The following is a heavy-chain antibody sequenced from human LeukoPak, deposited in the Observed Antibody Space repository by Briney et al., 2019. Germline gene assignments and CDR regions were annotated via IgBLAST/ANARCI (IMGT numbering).Heavy chain of an antibody. V-gene: IGHV6-1*01. J-gene: IGHJ4*02. Sequence: SQTLSLPCAISGDSVSSNSAAWNWIRQSPSRGLEWLGRTYYKSKWYNDYAVSVKSRIIINTDTSENQFSLQLNSVTPEDTAVYFCARVPWFAKSVYYFDSWGQGTQVTVSS. CDR1: GDSVSSNSAA. CDR3: ARVPWFAKSVYYFDS. D-gene: IGHD3-10*01. CDR2: TYYKSKWYN.